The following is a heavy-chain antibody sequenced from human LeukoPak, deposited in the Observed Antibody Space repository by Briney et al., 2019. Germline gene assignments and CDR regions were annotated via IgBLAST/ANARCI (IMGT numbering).Heavy chain of an antibody. CDR3: ARVAGAFDI. CDR1: GGSFSGYY. CDR2: INHSGST. V-gene: IGHV4-34*01. Sequence: SETLSLTCAVYGGSFSGYYWSWIRQPPGKGLEWIGEINHSGSTNYNPSLKSRVTISVDTSKNQFSLKLSTVTAADTAVYYCARVAGAFDIWGQGTMVTVSS. J-gene: IGHJ3*02.